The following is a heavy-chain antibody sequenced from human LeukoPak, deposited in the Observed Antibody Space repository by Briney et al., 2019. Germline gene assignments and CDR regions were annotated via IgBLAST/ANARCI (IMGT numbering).Heavy chain of an antibody. D-gene: IGHD2-2*01. V-gene: IGHV3-30*02. CDR2: IRYDGINK. CDR3: ARAHSNDIVVVPAAIGYYYYYMDV. J-gene: IGHJ6*03. CDR1: GFTFSSYG. Sequence: GGSLRLSCAASGFTFSSYGMHWVRQAPGKGLEWVAFIRYDGINKYYADSVKGRFTISRDSSKNTLYLQMNSLRAEDTAVYYCARAHSNDIVVVPAAIGYYYYYMDVWGKGTTVTVSS.